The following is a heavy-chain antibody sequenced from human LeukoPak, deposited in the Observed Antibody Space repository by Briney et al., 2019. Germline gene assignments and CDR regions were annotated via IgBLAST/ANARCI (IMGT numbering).Heavy chain of an antibody. CDR2: ICYSGST. CDR1: GFTFSDHY. J-gene: IGHJ5*02. Sequence: PGGSLRLSCAASGFTFSDHYIDWVRQAPGKGLEWIGSICYSGSTYYNPSLKSRVTISVDTSKNQFSLKLSSVTAADTAVYYCARQGGIYYGSGSYHNWFDPWGQGTLVTVSS. V-gene: IGHV4-39*01. CDR3: ARQGGIYYGSGSYHNWFDP. D-gene: IGHD3-10*01.